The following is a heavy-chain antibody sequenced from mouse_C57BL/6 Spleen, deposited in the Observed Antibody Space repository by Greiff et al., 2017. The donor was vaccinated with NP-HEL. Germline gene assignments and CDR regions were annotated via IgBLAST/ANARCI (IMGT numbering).Heavy chain of an antibody. V-gene: IGHV1-50*01. CDR1: GYTFTSYW. D-gene: IGHD2-3*01. CDR3: ARNGYYGDYAMDD. CDR2: IDPSDSYT. Sequence: VQLQQPGAELVKPGASVKLSCKASGYTFTSYWMQWVKQRPGQGLEWIGEIDPSDSYTNYNQKFKGKATLTVDTSSSTAYMQLSSLTSEDSAVYYCARNGYYGDYAMDDWGQGTSVTVSS. J-gene: IGHJ4*01.